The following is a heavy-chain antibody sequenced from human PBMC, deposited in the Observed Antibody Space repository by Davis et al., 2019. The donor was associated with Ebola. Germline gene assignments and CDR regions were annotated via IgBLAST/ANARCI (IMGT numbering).Heavy chain of an antibody. J-gene: IGHJ6*02. Sequence: SETLSLTCTVSGGSISSGDYYWSWIRQPPGKGLEWIGEINHSGSTNYNPSLKSRVTISVDTSKNQFSLKLSSVTAADTAVYYCARARLKIAARPAYYYYGMDVWGQGTTVTVSS. CDR1: GGSISSGDYY. V-gene: IGHV4-39*07. CDR3: ARARLKIAARPAYYYYGMDV. D-gene: IGHD6-6*01. CDR2: INHSGST.